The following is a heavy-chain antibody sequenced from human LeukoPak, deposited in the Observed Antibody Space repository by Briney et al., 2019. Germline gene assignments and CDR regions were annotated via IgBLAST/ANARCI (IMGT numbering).Heavy chain of an antibody. CDR3: ARMVRGIDNWFDP. V-gene: IGHV5-51*01. CDR2: IHPGDSDT. D-gene: IGHD3-10*01. J-gene: IGHJ5*02. Sequence: GGSLKISCKGSGYSFTSCWIAWVRQMPGKGLEWMGIIHPGDSDTRYSPSFQGQVTISADKSISTAYLQWRSLKASDTAMYYCARMVRGIDNWFDPWGQGTLVTVSS. CDR1: GYSFTSCW.